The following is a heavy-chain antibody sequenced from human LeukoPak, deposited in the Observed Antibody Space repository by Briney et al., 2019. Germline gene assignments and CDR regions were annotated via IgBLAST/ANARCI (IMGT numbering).Heavy chain of an antibody. D-gene: IGHD3-22*01. CDR2: ISGSGGST. V-gene: IGHV3-23*01. Sequence: GGSLRLSCAASGFTFSSYAMSWVRQAPGKGLEWVSAISGSGGSTYYADSVKGRFTISRDNSKNTLYLQMNSLRAEDTAVYHCATQASDSSGYYYAGWGQGTLVTVSS. J-gene: IGHJ4*02. CDR1: GFTFSSYA. CDR3: ATQASDSSGYYYAG.